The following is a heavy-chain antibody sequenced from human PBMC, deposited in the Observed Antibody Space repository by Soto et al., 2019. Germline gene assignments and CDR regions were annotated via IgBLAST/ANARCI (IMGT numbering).Heavy chain of an antibody. V-gene: IGHV2-5*02. J-gene: IGHJ4*02. Sequence: QITLKESGPTLVKPTQTLTLTCTFSGFSLSTSGVGVGWIRQPPGKALEWLALIYWADDKRYSPSLKSRLTITKDTSKNQVVLTMTNMDPVDTATYYCAHSHSGWYGERFDYWGQGTLVTVSS. CDR1: GFSLSTSGVG. CDR3: AHSHSGWYGERFDY. D-gene: IGHD6-19*01. CDR2: IYWADDK.